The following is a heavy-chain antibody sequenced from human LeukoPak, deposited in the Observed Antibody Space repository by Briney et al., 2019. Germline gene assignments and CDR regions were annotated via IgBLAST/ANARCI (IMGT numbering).Heavy chain of an antibody. V-gene: IGHV1-18*01. J-gene: IGHJ6*03. CDR2: ISAYNGNT. Sequence: ASVKVSCKASGYTFTSYGISWVRQAPGQGLEWMGWISAYNGNTNYAQKLQGRVTMTTDTSTSTAYMELRSLRSDDTAVYYCARGSVGPYGGNFEHYYYYMDVWGKGTTVTVSS. CDR3: ARGSVGPYGGNFEHYYYYMDV. CDR1: GYTFTSYG. D-gene: IGHD4-23*01.